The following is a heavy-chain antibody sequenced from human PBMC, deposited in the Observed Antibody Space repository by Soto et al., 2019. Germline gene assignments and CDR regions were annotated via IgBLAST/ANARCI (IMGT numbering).Heavy chain of an antibody. D-gene: IGHD2-2*01. Sequence: EVQLLESGGGLVQPGGSLRLSCAASGFTFSNYAMSWVRQAPGKGLEWGSAISGSGVSTYYADSVKGRFTISRDNSKNTLYLQMNSLRADDTAVYYCAKRKGYCTSTTCFFDYWGQGTLVTVSS. CDR1: GFTFSNYA. CDR2: ISGSGVST. CDR3: AKRKGYCTSTTCFFDY. V-gene: IGHV3-23*01. J-gene: IGHJ4*02.